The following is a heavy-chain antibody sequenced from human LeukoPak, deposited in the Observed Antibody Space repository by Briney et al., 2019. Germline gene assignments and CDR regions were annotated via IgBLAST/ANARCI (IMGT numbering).Heavy chain of an antibody. CDR2: ISPTGANT. J-gene: IGHJ4*02. D-gene: IGHD6-19*01. CDR1: GFTFTDYA. Sequence: PGGSLRLSCAASGFTFTDYAMTWVRQAPGKGLEWISSISPTGANTYFADSVKGHFTISRDASRKTLYLQMNSLRAEDTAVYYCATHRQYSSAWYFDYWGQGTLVTVSS. V-gene: IGHV3-23*01. CDR3: ATHRQYSSAWYFDY.